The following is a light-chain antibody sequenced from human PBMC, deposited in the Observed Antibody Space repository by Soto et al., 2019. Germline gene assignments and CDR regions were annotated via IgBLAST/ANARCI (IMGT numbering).Light chain of an antibody. CDR1: SSNIGSND. CDR3: GTWDSSLIAL. CDR2: ENS. V-gene: IGLV1-51*02. Sequence: QSALTQPPSVPAAPGQKVTISCSGNSSNIGSNDVSWYQQLPGKAPKLLIYENSQRPSGIPDRFSGSKSGTSATLGITGLQTGDEADYYCGTWDSSLIALFGTGTKVTVL. J-gene: IGLJ1*01.